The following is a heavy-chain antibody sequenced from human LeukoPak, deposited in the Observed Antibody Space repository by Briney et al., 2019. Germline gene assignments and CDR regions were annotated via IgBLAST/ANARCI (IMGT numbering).Heavy chain of an antibody. D-gene: IGHD3-3*01. CDR2: IYYSGST. CDR1: GGSINSGSVSSGSYY. V-gene: IGHV4-61*01. CDR3: ARVGVRFWEAFDI. Sequence: SSQTLSPTCSVSGGSINSGSVSSGSYYWSWIRQPPGKGLEWIGYIYYSGSTYYNPSLKSRITISVDTSKNQFSLKLSSVTAADTAVYYCARVGVRFWEAFDIWGQGTLVTVSS. J-gene: IGHJ3*02.